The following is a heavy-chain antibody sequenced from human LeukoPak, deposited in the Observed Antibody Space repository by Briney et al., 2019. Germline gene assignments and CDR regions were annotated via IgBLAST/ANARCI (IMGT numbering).Heavy chain of an antibody. CDR3: AKNGLVPELYDY. Sequence: GGSLRLSCEASGFTFSSYAMSWVRQAPGKGLEWVSAISGSGGSTYYADSVKGRFTISRDNSKNTLYLQMNSLRAEDTAVYYFAKNGLVPELYDYWGQGTLVTVSS. CDR2: ISGSGGST. J-gene: IGHJ4*02. D-gene: IGHD1-26*01. CDR1: GFTFSSYA. V-gene: IGHV3-23*01.